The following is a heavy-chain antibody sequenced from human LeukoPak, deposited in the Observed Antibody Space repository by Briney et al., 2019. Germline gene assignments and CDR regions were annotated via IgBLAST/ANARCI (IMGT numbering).Heavy chain of an antibody. Sequence: GGSLRLSCAASGFTFSIYAMSWVRQSPGKGLEWVSAISGSDGKTYYADSVKGRFTISRDNSKDTLYLQVNSLRAEDSAVYYCAKHIAAAGDPRFYYYYGMDVWGQGTTVTVSS. CDR1: GFTFSIYA. D-gene: IGHD6-13*01. CDR3: AKHIAAAGDPRFYYYYGMDV. V-gene: IGHV3-23*01. CDR2: ISGSDGKT. J-gene: IGHJ6*02.